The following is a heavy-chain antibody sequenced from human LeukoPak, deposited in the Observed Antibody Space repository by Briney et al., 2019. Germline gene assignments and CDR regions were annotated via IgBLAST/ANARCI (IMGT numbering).Heavy chain of an antibody. V-gene: IGHV3-48*03. CDR2: ISTSGSST. D-gene: IGHD6-13*01. Sequence: PGGSLRLSCVASGFTFSSYEVNWVRQAPGKGREWLSQISTSGSSTFYADSVKGRVTISRDNAQNSLYLQIHRLTAEDTAVYYCTRDHLDRWYLIDLWGQGTLVAVSS. CDR1: GFTFSSYE. CDR3: TRDHLDRWYLIDL. J-gene: IGHJ5*02.